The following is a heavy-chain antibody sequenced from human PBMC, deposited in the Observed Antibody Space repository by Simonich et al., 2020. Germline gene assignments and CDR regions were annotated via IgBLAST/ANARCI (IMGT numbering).Heavy chain of an antibody. CDR3: AREIEAGNAFDI. J-gene: IGHJ3*02. Sequence: EVQLVESGGGLVKPGGSLRLSCAASGFTFSSYSMNWVRQAQGKGLEVVSSISSSSIYIYYADSVKGRFTISRDNAKNSLYLQMNSLRAEDTAVYYCAREIEAGNAFDIWGQGTMVTVSS. CDR2: ISSSSIYI. CDR1: GFTFSSYS. V-gene: IGHV3-21*01.